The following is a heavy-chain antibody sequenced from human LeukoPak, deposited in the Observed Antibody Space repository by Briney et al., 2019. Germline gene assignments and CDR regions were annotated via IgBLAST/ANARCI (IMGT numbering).Heavy chain of an antibody. J-gene: IGHJ4*02. V-gene: IGHV1-2*02. CDR2: INVYNGGT. CDR1: GGTFSSYA. CDR3: ARVFSRGFYDY. D-gene: IGHD3-10*01. Sequence: ASVKLSCKASGGTFSSYAISWVRQAPGQGPEWMGWINVYNGGTDYSQKFQGRVTMTRDTSSNTLYMELSSLRSDDTVVYFCARVFSRGFYDYWGQGTLVTVSS.